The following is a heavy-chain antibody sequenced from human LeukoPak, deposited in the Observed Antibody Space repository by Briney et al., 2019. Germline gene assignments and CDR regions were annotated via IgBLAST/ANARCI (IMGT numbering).Heavy chain of an antibody. CDR1: GFTFSSYA. CDR3: GAYDYIWGSYRYRLSDY. CDR2: ISGSGGST. J-gene: IGHJ4*02. Sequence: GGSLRLSCAAPGFTFSSYAMSWVRQAPGKGLEWVSAISGSGGSTYYADSVKGRFTISRDNSKNTPYLQMNSLRAEDTAVYYCGAYDYIWGSYRYRLSDYWGQGTLVTVSS. V-gene: IGHV3-23*01. D-gene: IGHD3-16*02.